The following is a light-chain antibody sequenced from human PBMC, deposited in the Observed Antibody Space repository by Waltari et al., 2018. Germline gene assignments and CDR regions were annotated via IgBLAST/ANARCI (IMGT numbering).Light chain of an antibody. CDR1: QAISNS. Sequence: DIQMTQSPSSLSASLGDRVPIICRASQAISNSLAWYQQKPGKAPNLLLYAASTLESGVPSRFSGSGSGTDYTLAISSLQPEDFAIYYCQQYSSRPYTFGQGTKLEI. J-gene: IGKJ2*01. CDR2: AAS. V-gene: IGKV1-NL1*01. CDR3: QQYSSRPYT.